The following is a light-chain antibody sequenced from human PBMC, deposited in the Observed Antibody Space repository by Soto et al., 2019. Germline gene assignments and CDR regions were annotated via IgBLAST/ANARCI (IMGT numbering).Light chain of an antibody. V-gene: IGKV1-17*01. CDR2: EAS. Sequence: DIQMTQSPSSLSASVGDRVYVTCRASQDIKNDLVWFRQKPGTAPQRLIYEASTLQSGVPSRFSGSGSGTEFTLTISSLQPEDFATYFCLQHNTYPHTFGQGTKVEI. CDR1: QDIKND. J-gene: IGKJ2*01. CDR3: LQHNTYPHT.